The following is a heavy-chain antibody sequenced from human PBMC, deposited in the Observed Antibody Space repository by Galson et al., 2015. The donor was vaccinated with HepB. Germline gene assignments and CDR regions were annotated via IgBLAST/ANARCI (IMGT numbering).Heavy chain of an antibody. J-gene: IGHJ6*02. Sequence: SVKVSCKASGGTFSSYAISWVRQAPGQGLEWMGGIIPIFGTANYAQKFQGRVTITADESTSTAYMELSSLRSKDTAVYYCARDPLTAGPNYYYYYGMDVWGQGTTVTVSS. CDR3: ARDPLTAGPNYYYYYGMDV. V-gene: IGHV1-69*13. CDR1: GGTFSSYA. CDR2: IIPIFGTA.